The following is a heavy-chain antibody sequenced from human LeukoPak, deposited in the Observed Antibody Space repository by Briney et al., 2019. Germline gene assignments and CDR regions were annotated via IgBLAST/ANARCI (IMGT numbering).Heavy chain of an antibody. CDR1: GFTVITND. CDR3: TRDSGYCSDDNCHHFDY. J-gene: IGHJ4*02. Sequence: PGGSLRLSCAASGFTVITNDMTWVRQAPGKGLEWVSVLYSDGNTKYADSVQGRFTISRDNAKNSLYLQMDNLRAEDTAVYYCTRDSGYCSDDNCHHFDYWGRGALVTVSS. CDR2: LYSDGNT. D-gene: IGHD2-8*01. V-gene: IGHV3-53*01.